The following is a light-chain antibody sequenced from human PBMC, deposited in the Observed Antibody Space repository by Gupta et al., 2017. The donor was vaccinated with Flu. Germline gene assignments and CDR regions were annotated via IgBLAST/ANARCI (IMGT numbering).Light chain of an antibody. CDR3: QAWDSTVNWV. CDR1: RLGEKF. CDR2: EDN. Sequence: SRELTQPPSLSVSPGQTASLTCSGDRLGEKFATWYQQKPGQSPVIVIYEDNKRPSGIPERVSGSNSGNTAILTISGAQAMDEADYYCQAWDSTVNWVFGGGTKLTV. J-gene: IGLJ3*02. V-gene: IGLV3-1*01.